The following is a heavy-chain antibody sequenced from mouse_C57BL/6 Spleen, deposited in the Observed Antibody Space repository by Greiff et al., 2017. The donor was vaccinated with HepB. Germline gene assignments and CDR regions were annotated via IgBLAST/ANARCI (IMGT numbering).Heavy chain of an antibody. Sequence: QVQLKQPGAELVKPGASVKLSCKASGYTFTSYWMHWVKQRPGRGLEWIGRIDPNSGGTKYNEKFKSKATLTVDKPSSTAYMQLSSLTSEDSAVYYCARWRYYGSGGLYAMDYWGQGTSVTVSS. D-gene: IGHD1-1*01. CDR3: ARWRYYGSGGLYAMDY. CDR2: IDPNSGGT. CDR1: GYTFTSYW. V-gene: IGHV1-72*01. J-gene: IGHJ4*01.